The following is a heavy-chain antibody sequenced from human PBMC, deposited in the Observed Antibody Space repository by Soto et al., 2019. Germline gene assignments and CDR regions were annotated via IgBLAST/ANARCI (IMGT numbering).Heavy chain of an antibody. J-gene: IGHJ4*02. D-gene: IGHD1-1*01. CDR1: GFTFSSYA. CDR2: ISGSGGST. Sequence: PGGSLRLSCAASGFTFSSYAMSWVRQAPGKGLEWVSAISGSGGSTYYADSVNGRFTISRDNSKNTLYLQMNSLRAVDTAVYYCAKGPEPRHTDDYWGQGTLVTVSS. V-gene: IGHV3-23*01. CDR3: AKGPEPRHTDDY.